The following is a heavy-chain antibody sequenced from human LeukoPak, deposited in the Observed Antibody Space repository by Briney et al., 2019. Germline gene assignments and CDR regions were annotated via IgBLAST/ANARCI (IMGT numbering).Heavy chain of an antibody. V-gene: IGHV4-39*01. CDR1: GGSISSSSYY. D-gene: IGHD4-11*01. CDR3: ATRKSTVTSYYYYYYMDV. J-gene: IGHJ6*03. Sequence: PSETLSLTCTVSGGSISSSSYYWGWIRQPPGKGLEWIGSIYYSGSTYYNPSLKSRVTISVDTSKNQFSLKLSSVTAADTAVYYCATRKSTVTSYYYYYYMDVCGKGTTVTVSS. CDR2: IYYSGST.